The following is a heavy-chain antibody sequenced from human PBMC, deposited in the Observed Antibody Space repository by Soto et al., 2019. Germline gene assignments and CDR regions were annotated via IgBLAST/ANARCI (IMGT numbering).Heavy chain of an antibody. J-gene: IGHJ6*02. CDR1: GGSISSDYYH. D-gene: IGHD2-21*02. Sequence: QVQLQQSGPGLVKPSQTLSLTCTVSGGSISSDYYHWTWIRQSPGKGLEWIGYIHHSGSILYNPSLTRRLTISGDTSKNQCSLHLTSVTAADTAVYFCAREDDGGDSLDVWGQGTTVTVSS. CDR2: IHHSGSI. V-gene: IGHV4-30-4*08. CDR3: AREDDGGDSLDV.